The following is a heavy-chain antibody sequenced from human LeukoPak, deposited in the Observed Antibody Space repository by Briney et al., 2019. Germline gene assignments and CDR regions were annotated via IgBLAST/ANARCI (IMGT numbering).Heavy chain of an antibody. J-gene: IGHJ4*02. CDR3: AKDALRITMVRGVSHFDY. CDR1: GFTFSSYG. Sequence: GGSLRLSCAASGFTFSSYGMHWVRQAPGKGLEWVAVISYDGSNKYYADSVKGRFTISRDNSKNTLYLQMNSLRAEDTAVYYCAKDALRITMVRGVSHFDYWGQGTLVTVSS. CDR2: ISYDGSNK. V-gene: IGHV3-30*18. D-gene: IGHD3-10*01.